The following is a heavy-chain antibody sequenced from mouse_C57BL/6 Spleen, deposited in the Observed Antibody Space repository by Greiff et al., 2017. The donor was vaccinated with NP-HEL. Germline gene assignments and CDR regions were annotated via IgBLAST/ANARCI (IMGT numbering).Heavy chain of an antibody. V-gene: IGHV10-1*01. CDR2: IRSKSNNYAT. CDR3: VRPFGTNWYFDV. CDR1: GFSFNTYA. D-gene: IGHD2-14*01. J-gene: IGHJ1*03. Sequence: EVQLVESGGGLVQPKGSLKLSCAASGFSFNTYAMNWVRQAPGKGLEWVARIRSKSNNYATYYADSVKDRFTISRDDSESMLYLQMNNLKTEDTAMYYCVRPFGTNWYFDVWGTGTTVTVSS.